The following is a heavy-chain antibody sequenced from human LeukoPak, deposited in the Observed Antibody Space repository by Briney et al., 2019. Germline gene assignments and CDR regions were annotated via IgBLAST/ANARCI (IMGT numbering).Heavy chain of an antibody. CDR2: IGGSGENT. Sequence: PGGSLRLSCVASGFTFSSYTMHWVRQAPGKGLEYVSAIGGSGENTYYVPSVEGRFIISRDNSKNTLFLQMGSLRLEDMALYYCARGDSLPVLDYWGQGTLVSVSS. CDR1: GFTFSSYT. V-gene: IGHV3-64*01. D-gene: IGHD3-22*01. CDR3: ARGDSLPVLDY. J-gene: IGHJ4*02.